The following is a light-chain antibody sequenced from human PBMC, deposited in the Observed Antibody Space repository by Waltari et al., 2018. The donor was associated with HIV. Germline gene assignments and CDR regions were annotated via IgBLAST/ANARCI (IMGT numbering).Light chain of an antibody. V-gene: IGKV1-39*01. Sequence: DIQMTQSPSSLSASVGHRVHIPCRASQGISTYLNWYQHKPGRAPRLIIYATSSLESGVPSRFSGTGSGTDFSLTISNLQPEDFATYYCQQTYGTPDFGQGTRLDIK. CDR3: QQTYGTPD. CDR1: QGISTY. J-gene: IGKJ5*01. CDR2: ATS.